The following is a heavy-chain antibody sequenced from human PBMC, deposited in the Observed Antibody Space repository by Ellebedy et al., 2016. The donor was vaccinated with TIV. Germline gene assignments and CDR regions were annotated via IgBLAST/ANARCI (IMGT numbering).Heavy chain of an antibody. D-gene: IGHD2-2*01. V-gene: IGHV5-51*01. CDR1: GYSFTSYW. CDR3: ARQAWDIVVVPAAMLDY. J-gene: IGHJ4*02. CDR2: IYHGDSDT. Sequence: GASLKISCEGSGYSFTSYWIGWVRQMPGKGLEWMGIIYHGDSDTKYSPSFHGQVTISADKSISTAYLQWSSLKASDTAMYYCARQAWDIVVVPAAMLDYWGQGTLVTVSS.